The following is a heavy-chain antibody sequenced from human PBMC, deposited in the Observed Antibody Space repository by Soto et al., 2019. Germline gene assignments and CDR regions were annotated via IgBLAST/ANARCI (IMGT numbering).Heavy chain of an antibody. D-gene: IGHD2-21*01. CDR3: TRGVVVVSSTLRGDAFSI. CDR1: DDSFNTYS. J-gene: IGHJ3*02. CDR2: IIPLFGTT. V-gene: IGHV1-69*13. Sequence: SVKVSCKASDDSFNTYSINWVRQASGQGLEWVGGIIPLFGTTNYAPELQDRVTITADQSTSTVYMEMSSLRSGDTAIYYCTRGVVVVSSTLRGDAFSIWGQGTKVTVSS.